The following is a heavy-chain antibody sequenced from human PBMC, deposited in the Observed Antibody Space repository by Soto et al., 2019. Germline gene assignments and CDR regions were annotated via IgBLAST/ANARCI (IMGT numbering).Heavy chain of an antibody. CDR3: VGGSGDLLDV. CDR2: IKEDGSEK. J-gene: IGHJ6*04. D-gene: IGHD4-17*01. CDR1: GFTFSISW. Sequence: GSLRLSCAASGFTFSISWMSWVRQAPGKGLKWVANIKEDGSEKYYVDSVKGRCTISRDNAKNSLDLQMNSLRAEDTAVYYCVGGSGDLLDVWGTGTTVTVSS. V-gene: IGHV3-7*01.